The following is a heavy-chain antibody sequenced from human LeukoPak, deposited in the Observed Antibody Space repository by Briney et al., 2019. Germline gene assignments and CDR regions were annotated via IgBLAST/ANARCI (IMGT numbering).Heavy chain of an antibody. Sequence: ASVKVSCKASGYTFTSYGISWVRQAPGQGLEWMGWISAYNGNTNYAQKLQGRVTMTTDTSTSTAYMELRSLRSDDTAVYYCARGAWELLHMYYFDYWGQGTLVTVSS. J-gene: IGHJ4*02. D-gene: IGHD1-26*01. CDR3: ARGAWELLHMYYFDY. V-gene: IGHV1-18*01. CDR2: ISAYNGNT. CDR1: GYTFTSYG.